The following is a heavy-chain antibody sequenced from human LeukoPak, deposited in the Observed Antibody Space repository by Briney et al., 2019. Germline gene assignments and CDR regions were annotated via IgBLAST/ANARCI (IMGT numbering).Heavy chain of an antibody. CDR2: ISSSGSTI. V-gene: IGHV3-48*03. Sequence: GGSLRLSYAASGFTFSSYEMTWVRQAPGKGLEWVSYISSSGSTIYYADSVKGRFTISRDNAKNSLYLQMNSLRAEDTAVYYCARDSYYGSGSYYKPFDYWGQGTLVTVSS. CDR3: ARDSYYGSGSYYKPFDY. D-gene: IGHD3-10*01. J-gene: IGHJ4*02. CDR1: GFTFSSYE.